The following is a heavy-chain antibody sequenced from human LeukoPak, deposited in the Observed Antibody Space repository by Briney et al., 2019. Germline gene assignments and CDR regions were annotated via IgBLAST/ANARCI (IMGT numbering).Heavy chain of an antibody. Sequence: SQTLSLTCTVSGGSISSGGYYWSWIRQHPGKGLEWIGYIYYSGSTYYNPSLKSRVTISVDTSKNQFSLKLSSVTAADTAVYYCARESLWFGEFDYWGQGTLVTVSS. J-gene: IGHJ4*02. CDR3: ARESLWFGEFDY. V-gene: IGHV4-31*03. CDR1: GGSISSGGYY. D-gene: IGHD3-10*01. CDR2: IYYSGST.